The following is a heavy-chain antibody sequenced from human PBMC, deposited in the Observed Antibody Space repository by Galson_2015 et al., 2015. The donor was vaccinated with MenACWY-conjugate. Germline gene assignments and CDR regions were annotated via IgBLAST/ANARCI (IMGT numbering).Heavy chain of an antibody. J-gene: IGHJ4*02. V-gene: IGHV3-21*01. CDR1: GFIFSSYC. CDR2: ISSSSSYI. D-gene: IGHD3-22*01. Sequence: SLRLSCAASGFIFSSYCMNWVRQAPGKGLEWVSSISSSSSYIYYADSVKGRFTISRDNARNSLYLQMNSLRAEDTAVYYCARSSVTFDSSGCYYVLGGQGTQFTVSS. CDR3: ARSSVTFDSSGCYYVL.